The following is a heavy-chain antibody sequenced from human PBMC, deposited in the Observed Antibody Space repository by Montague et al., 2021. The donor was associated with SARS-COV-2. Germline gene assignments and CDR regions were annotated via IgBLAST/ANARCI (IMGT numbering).Heavy chain of an antibody. Sequence: SLRLSCAASGFIFSGYVMTWVRQAPGRVLEWVSGITGSGHATYXXXSXXXRFXISRDNSKNTLFLQMNSLRAEDTAVSYCARVLGTVATSFHRGYFDYWGPGSLVTVSS. V-gene: IGHV3-23*01. CDR2: ITGSGHAT. J-gene: IGHJ4*02. CDR1: GFIFSGYV. CDR3: ARVLGTVATSFHRGYFDY. D-gene: IGHD4-17*01.